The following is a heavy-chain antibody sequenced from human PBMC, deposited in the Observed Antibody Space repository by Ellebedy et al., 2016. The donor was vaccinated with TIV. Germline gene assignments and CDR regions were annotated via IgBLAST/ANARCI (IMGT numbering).Heavy chain of an antibody. Sequence: AASVKVSCKASGYIFASYGISWVRQAPGQGLEWMGWISAYNGNTNYAQKLQGRVTMTTDTSTSTAYMELRSLRSDDTAVYYCARELGSYDSSGYYFRYWGQGTLVTVSS. V-gene: IGHV1-18*01. D-gene: IGHD3-22*01. CDR3: ARELGSYDSSGYYFRY. CDR2: ISAYNGNT. J-gene: IGHJ4*02. CDR1: GYIFASYG.